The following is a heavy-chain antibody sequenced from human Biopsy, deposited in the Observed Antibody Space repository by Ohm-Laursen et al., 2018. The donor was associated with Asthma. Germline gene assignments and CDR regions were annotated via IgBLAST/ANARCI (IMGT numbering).Heavy chain of an antibody. V-gene: IGHV7-4-1*02. CDR2: INTNTGNP. CDR1: GYTVTRSA. CDR3: ARMISYYHEMRAPFFDY. J-gene: IGHJ4*02. Sequence: ATVKLSCKASGYTVTRSAINWVRQPPGQGLEWMGWINTNTGNPTYAQCFTGRFVFSLDTSVNTAHLQISSLKAEDTAVYYCARMISYYHEMRAPFFDYWGQGTLVTVSS. D-gene: IGHD3-22*01.